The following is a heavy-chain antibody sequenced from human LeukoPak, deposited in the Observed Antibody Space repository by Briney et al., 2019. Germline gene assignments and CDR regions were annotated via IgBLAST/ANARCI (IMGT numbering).Heavy chain of an antibody. CDR3: ARASSSWYYFDY. CDR1: GFTFSDYY. V-gene: IGHV3-11*04. D-gene: IGHD6-13*01. Sequence: PGGSLRLSCAASGFTFSDYYMSWIRLAPGKGLEWVSYISSSDNTISYADSVKGRFTISRDNVKNSLYLQMNSLRAEDTAVYYCARASSSWYYFDYWGQGTLVTVSS. CDR2: ISSSDNTI. J-gene: IGHJ4*02.